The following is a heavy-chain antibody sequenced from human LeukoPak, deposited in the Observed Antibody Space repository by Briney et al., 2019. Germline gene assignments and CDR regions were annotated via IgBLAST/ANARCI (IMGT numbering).Heavy chain of an antibody. V-gene: IGHV3-21*01. Sequence: GGSLRLSCAASEFTFDDYAMHWVRQAPGKGLEWVSSISSSSSYIYYADSVKGRFTISRDNAKNSLYLQMNSLRAEDTAVYYCASLTYYYDSSGYWKPFDYWGQGTLVTVSS. CDR1: EFTFDDYA. D-gene: IGHD3-22*01. CDR3: ASLTYYYDSSGYWKPFDY. CDR2: ISSSSSYI. J-gene: IGHJ4*02.